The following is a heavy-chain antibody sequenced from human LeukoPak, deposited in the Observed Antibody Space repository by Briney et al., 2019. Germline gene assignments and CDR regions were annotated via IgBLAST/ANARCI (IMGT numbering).Heavy chain of an antibody. Sequence: GGSPRLSWGAAGFTLRGFDFHWGRPANGGGLEWGSAIGTVGDTHYLDSVKGRFTISRENAKNSLYLQMNSLRAGDTAVYYCARETGDVLLGAFDIWGQGTMVTVSS. J-gene: IGHJ3*02. D-gene: IGHD3-10*01. V-gene: IGHV3-13*04. CDR3: ARETGDVLLGAFDI. CDR2: IGTVGDT. CDR1: GFTLRGFD.